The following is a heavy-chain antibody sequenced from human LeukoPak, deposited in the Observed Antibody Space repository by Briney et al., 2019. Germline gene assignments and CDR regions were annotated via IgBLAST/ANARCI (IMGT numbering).Heavy chain of an antibody. CDR2: TRNKANGYTT. D-gene: IGHD3-22*01. CDR1: GFIFSDHY. J-gene: IGHJ4*02. CDR3: AKDLGRYYYDSSGYLFDY. Sequence: PGGSLRLSCAASGFIFSDHYMDWVRQAPGKGLEWVGRTRNKANGYTTEYAASVKGRFTISRDNSKNTLYLQMNSLRAEDTAVYYCAKDLGRYYYDSSGYLFDYWGQGTLVTVSS. V-gene: IGHV3-72*01.